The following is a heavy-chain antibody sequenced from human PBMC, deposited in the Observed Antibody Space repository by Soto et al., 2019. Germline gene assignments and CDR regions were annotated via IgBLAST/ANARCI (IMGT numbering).Heavy chain of an antibody. V-gene: IGHV3-23*04. J-gene: IGHJ4*02. CDR1: GFIFTTSD. CDR3: AKGGGGDHGY. Sequence: EVQLVESEGGLVQPGGSLRLSCEASGFIFTTSDMSWVRQAPGKGLEWISSITITGDTTHYADSVKGRFTISRDNSRNTVYLPMNSLRVADTAVFYWAKGGGGDHGYWGQGTLVAVSS. D-gene: IGHD2-21*02. CDR2: ITITGDTT.